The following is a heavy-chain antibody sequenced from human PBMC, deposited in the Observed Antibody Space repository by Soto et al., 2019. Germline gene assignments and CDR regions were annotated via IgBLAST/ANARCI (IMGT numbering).Heavy chain of an antibody. D-gene: IGHD2-2*01. CDR3: ARDVPLYCSSTSCHDGAFDI. V-gene: IGHV1-18*01. CDR1: GYTFTSYG. CDR2: ISAYNGNT. J-gene: IGHJ3*02. Sequence: ASVKVSCKASGYTFTSYGISWVRQAPGQGLEWMGWISAYNGNTNYAQKLQGRVTMTTDTSTSTAYMELRSLRSDDTAVYYCARDVPLYCSSTSCHDGAFDIWGQGTMVTVSS.